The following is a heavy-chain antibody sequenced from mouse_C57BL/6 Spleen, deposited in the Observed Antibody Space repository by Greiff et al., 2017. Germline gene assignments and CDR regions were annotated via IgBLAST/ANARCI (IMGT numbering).Heavy chain of an antibody. J-gene: IGHJ4*01. CDR3: AREDYSKGYYAMDY. D-gene: IGHD2-5*01. Sequence: VQLQQPGAELVRPGSSVKLSCKASGYTFTSYWMHWVKQRPIQGLEWIGNIDPSDSETHYNQKFKDKATLTVDKSSSTAYIQLSSLTSEDSAVYYCAREDYSKGYYAMDYWGQGTSVTVSS. CDR2: IDPSDSET. V-gene: IGHV1-52*01. CDR1: GYTFTSYW.